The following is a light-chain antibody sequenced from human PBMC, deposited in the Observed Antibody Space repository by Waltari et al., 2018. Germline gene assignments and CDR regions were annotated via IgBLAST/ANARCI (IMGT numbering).Light chain of an antibody. J-gene: IGLJ2*01. CDR3: MLYMGNGIWI. Sequence: TVVTQEPSLSVSPGGTVTLTCGLSSGSVSTSNWPSWYQQAPGQAPRTLIYNTNTRPSGVPDRFSGSILGNKAALTITGAQADDESDYYCMLYMGNGIWIFGGGTRLTVL. CDR1: SGSVSTSNW. V-gene: IGLV8-61*01. CDR2: NTN.